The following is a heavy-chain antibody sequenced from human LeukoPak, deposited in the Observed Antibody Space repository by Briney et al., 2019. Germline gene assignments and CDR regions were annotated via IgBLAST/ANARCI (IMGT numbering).Heavy chain of an antibody. CDR3: ATGGNLGDYYYYYGMDV. CDR2: FDPEDGET. CDR1: GYTFTGYY. V-gene: IGHV1-24*01. Sequence: ASVKVSCKASGYTFTGYYMHWVRQAPGKGLEWMGGFDPEDGETIYAQKFQGRVTMTEDTSTDTAYMELSSLRSEDTAVYYCATGGNLGDYYYYYGMDVWGQGTTVTVSS. J-gene: IGHJ6*02. D-gene: IGHD1-14*01.